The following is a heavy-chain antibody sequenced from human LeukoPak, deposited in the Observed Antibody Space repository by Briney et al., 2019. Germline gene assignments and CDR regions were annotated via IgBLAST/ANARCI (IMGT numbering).Heavy chain of an antibody. Sequence: ASVKVSCKASGYTFTSYGISWVRQAPGQGLEWMGWISAYNGNTNYAQKLQGRVTMTTDTSTSTAYKELRSLRSDDTAVYYCARDWGYDSSGYSSVYWGQGTLVTVSS. J-gene: IGHJ4*02. CDR3: ARDWGYDSSGYSSVY. D-gene: IGHD3-22*01. CDR2: ISAYNGNT. CDR1: GYTFTSYG. V-gene: IGHV1-18*01.